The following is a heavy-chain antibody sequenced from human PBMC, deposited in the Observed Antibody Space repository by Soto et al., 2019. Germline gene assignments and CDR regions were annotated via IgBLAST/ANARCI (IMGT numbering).Heavy chain of an antibody. D-gene: IGHD4-17*01. V-gene: IGHV3-23*01. J-gene: IGHJ6*02. Sequence: VQLLESGGGLVQPGGSLRLACTASGFTFNLYAMSWVRQAPGKGLEWVSAVSGRGGSTKYAASVKGRFIISRDNSNSTLYLQMDSLRGEDTAVYYCAKDSTVTTSLYFYYYGFDVWGQGTTVTVSS. CDR3: AKDSTVTTSLYFYYYGFDV. CDR2: VSGRGGST. CDR1: GFTFNLYA.